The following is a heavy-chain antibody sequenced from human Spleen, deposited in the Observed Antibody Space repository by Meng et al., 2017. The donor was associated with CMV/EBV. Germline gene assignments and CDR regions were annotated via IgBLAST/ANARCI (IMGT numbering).Heavy chain of an antibody. CDR2: INHSGST. V-gene: IGHV4-34*01. J-gene: IGHJ2*01. CDR1: GGSFSGYY. D-gene: IGHD2-21*02. Sequence: SETLSLTCAVYGGSFSGYYWSWIRQPPGKGLEWIGEINHSGSTNYNPSLKSRVTISVDTSKNQFSLKLSSVTAADTAVYNCARDAYCGGDCRYFDLWGRGTLVTVSS. CDR3: ARDAYCGGDCRYFDL.